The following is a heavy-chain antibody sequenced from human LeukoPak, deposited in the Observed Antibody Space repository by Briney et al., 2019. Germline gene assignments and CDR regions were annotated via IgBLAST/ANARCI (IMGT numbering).Heavy chain of an antibody. Sequence: GGSLRLSCAASGFTFDDYAMHWVRQAPGKGLEWVSGISWNSGSIGYADSVKGRFTISRDNAKNSLYLQMNSPRAEDTALYYCAKVRSYSSSWYYFDYWGQGTLVTVSS. V-gene: IGHV3-9*01. CDR2: ISWNSGSI. D-gene: IGHD6-13*01. CDR3: AKVRSYSSSWYYFDY. CDR1: GFTFDDYA. J-gene: IGHJ4*02.